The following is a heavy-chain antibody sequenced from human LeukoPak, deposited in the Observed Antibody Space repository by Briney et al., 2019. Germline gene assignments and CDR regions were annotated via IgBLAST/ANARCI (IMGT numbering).Heavy chain of an antibody. CDR1: GFTFSSYG. D-gene: IGHD6-19*01. CDR3: AKDMGIAVAARNRAFDI. Sequence: PGGSLRLSCAASGFTFSSYGMHWVRQAPGKGLEWVAVISYDGSNKYYADSVKGRFTISRDNSKNTLYLQMNSLRAEDTAVYYCAKDMGIAVAARNRAFDIWGQGTMVTVSS. CDR2: ISYDGSNK. J-gene: IGHJ3*02. V-gene: IGHV3-30*18.